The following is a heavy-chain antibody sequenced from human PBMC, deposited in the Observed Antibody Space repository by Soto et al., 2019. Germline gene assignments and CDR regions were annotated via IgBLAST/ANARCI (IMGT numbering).Heavy chain of an antibody. Sequence: SETMSLTCTVSGGSINSGYYYWSWIRQPPGKGLEWIGYIYYSGSTYYNPSLKSRVTISVDTSKNQFSLKLSSVTAADTAVYYCARAVYDFWSGPNNNWFDPWGQGTLVTVSS. V-gene: IGHV4-30-4*01. CDR3: ARAVYDFWSGPNNNWFDP. J-gene: IGHJ5*02. D-gene: IGHD3-3*01. CDR2: IYYSGST. CDR1: GGSINSGYYY.